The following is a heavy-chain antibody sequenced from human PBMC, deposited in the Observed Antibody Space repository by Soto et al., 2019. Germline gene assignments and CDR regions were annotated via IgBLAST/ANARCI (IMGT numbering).Heavy chain of an antibody. CDR1: GYTFTTYG. CDR2: INAYNGNT. D-gene: IGHD5-18*01. Sequence: QVQLVQSGAEVKKAGASVKVSCKASGYTFTTYGISWVRQAPGQGLEWMGWINAYNGNTNYAQKVEGRVTTTTDTSTSTVYMDLRGLRSDDTAVYYCARAIAGGYGHTTLDYWGQGTLVTVSS. J-gene: IGHJ4*02. CDR3: ARAIAGGYGHTTLDY. V-gene: IGHV1-18*01.